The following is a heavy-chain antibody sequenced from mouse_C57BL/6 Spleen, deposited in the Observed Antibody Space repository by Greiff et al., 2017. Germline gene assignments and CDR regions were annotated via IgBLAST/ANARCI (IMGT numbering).Heavy chain of an antibody. Sequence: EVQLQESVAELVRPGASVKLSCTASGFNIKNTYMHWVKQRPEQGLEWIGKIDPANGNTKYAPKFQGKATITADTSSNPAYLQLSSLTSEDTAIYYCAEIGYRVGVYDYDEEVAYWGQGTLVTVSA. CDR2: IDPANGNT. D-gene: IGHD2-4*01. V-gene: IGHV14-3*01. CDR1: GFNIKNTY. CDR3: AEIGYRVGVYDYDEEVAY. J-gene: IGHJ3*01.